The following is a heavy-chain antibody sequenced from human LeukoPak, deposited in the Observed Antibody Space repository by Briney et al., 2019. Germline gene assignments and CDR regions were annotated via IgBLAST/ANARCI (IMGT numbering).Heavy chain of an antibody. CDR2: IESRAGGGSI. V-gene: IGHV3-15*07. J-gene: IGHJ4*02. CDR3: TTDRKVGAIPYDY. D-gene: IGHD3-16*01. Sequence: GGSLRLSCAVSGLTFNDAWMNWIRQAPGKGLEWVGRIESRAGGGSIYYATPVKGRFIISRDDSRNVLYVQMNSLEIEDTAVYYCTTDRKVGAIPYDYWGQGALVTVSS. CDR1: GLTFNDAW.